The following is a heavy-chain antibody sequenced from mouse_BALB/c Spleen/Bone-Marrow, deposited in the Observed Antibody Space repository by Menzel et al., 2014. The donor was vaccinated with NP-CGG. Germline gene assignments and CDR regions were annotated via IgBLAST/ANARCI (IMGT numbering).Heavy chain of an antibody. CDR2: INPYNDGT. J-gene: IGHJ4*01. Sequence: EVQLQQSGPELVKPGASVKMSCKASGYTFTSYVMHWVKRKPGQGLEWIGYINPYNDGTKYNEKFKGKATLTSDKSSSTAYMELSSLTSEDSAVYYCARWRYPYAMDYWGQGTSVTVSS. CDR1: GYTFTSYV. D-gene: IGHD2-12*01. CDR3: ARWRYPYAMDY. V-gene: IGHV1-14*01.